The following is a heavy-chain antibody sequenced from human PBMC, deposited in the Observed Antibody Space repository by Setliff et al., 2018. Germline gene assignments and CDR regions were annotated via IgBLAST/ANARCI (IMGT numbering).Heavy chain of an antibody. J-gene: IGHJ4*02. D-gene: IGHD4-17*01. Sequence: GSLRLSCATSGFTFRDYSLTWVRQAPGKGLEWVAGIDQISRTYYPDSMKGRFTISRDNSRNTISLQINDLRAEDTATYYCAKDRVNDGVWDFDSWGQGLLVTVSS. CDR1: GFTFRDYS. V-gene: IGHV3-53*01. CDR3: AKDRVNDGVWDFDS. CDR2: IDQISRT.